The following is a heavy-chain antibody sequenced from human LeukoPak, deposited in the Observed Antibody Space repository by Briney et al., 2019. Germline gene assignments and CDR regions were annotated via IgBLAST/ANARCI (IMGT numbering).Heavy chain of an antibody. CDR1: GGSISSYY. V-gene: IGHV4-59*08. D-gene: IGHD4-17*01. J-gene: IGHJ4*02. CDR3: ARGGTMTTVPL. CDR2: IFYSGST. Sequence: SETLSLTCTVSGGSISSYYWSWIRQPPGKGLEWIGYIFYSGSTNYNPSLKSRVTISVDTSKNQFSLKLSSVTAADTAVYYCARGGTMTTVPLWGQGTLVTVSS.